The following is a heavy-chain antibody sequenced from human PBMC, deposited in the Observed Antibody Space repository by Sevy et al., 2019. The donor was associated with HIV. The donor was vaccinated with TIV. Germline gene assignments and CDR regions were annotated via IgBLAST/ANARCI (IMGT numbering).Heavy chain of an antibody. J-gene: IGHJ4*02. CDR2: IYPNGGDT. Sequence: ASVKVSCKTYGYTFAAYYIHWVRQAPGQGPEWLGWIYPNGGDTTFAQKFQGRVTVTMSTSINTVYMELNRLRSDDTAVYYCARGKREEWLLYLDNWGQGTLVTVSS. D-gene: IGHD3-3*01. V-gene: IGHV1-2*02. CDR3: ARGKREEWLLYLDN. CDR1: GYTFAAYY.